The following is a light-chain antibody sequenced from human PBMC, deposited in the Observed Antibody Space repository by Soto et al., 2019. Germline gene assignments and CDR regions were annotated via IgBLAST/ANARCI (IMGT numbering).Light chain of an antibody. CDR3: HQYNNWPPWT. Sequence: EIVMTQSPATLSVSPGERATLSCRASQSVSSNLAWYQQKPGQAPRLLIYGASTRATGISARFSGSGSGTDFTLTLLCLQSEDFAVYYCHQYNNWPPWTFGQGTKVEIK. J-gene: IGKJ1*01. CDR1: QSVSSN. V-gene: IGKV3-15*01. CDR2: GAS.